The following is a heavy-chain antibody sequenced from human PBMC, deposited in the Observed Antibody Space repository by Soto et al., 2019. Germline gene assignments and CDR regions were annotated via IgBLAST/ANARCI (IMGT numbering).Heavy chain of an antibody. D-gene: IGHD2-2*01. J-gene: IGHJ5*02. CDR2: FDPEDGET. CDR3: ATDHRVVPAATTFDP. Sequence: ASVKVSCKVSGYTLTELSMHWVRQAPGKGLEWMGGFDPEDGETIYAQKFQGRVTMTEDTSTDTAYMELSSLRSEDTAVYYCATDHRVVPAATTFDPWGQGTLVTVSS. V-gene: IGHV1-24*01. CDR1: GYTLTELS.